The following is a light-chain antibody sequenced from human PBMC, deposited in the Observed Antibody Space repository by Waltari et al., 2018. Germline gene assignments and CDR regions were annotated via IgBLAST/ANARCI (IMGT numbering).Light chain of an antibody. Sequence: EIVLTQSPGTLSLSPGERATLSCRASQSGSSSYLAWSQQKPGPAPRLLIYGASSRATGIPDRFSGSGSGTDFTLTISRLEPEDFAVYYCQQYGSSPRTFGQGTKVEIK. CDR3: QQYGSSPRT. J-gene: IGKJ1*01. CDR2: GAS. V-gene: IGKV3-20*01. CDR1: QSGSSSY.